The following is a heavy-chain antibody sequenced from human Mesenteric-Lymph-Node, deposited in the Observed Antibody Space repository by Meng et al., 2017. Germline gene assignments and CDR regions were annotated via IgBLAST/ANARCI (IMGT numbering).Heavy chain of an antibody. Sequence: SETLSLTCTVSGGSISSNTYSWGWIRQSPGKGLEWIGTIFSSGFIYYNPSLMSRVTISVDPSKNQFSLRLISVTAADTALYYCAREGHGKSSDYWAQGTQVTVSS. J-gene: IGHJ4*02. V-gene: IGHV4-39*07. CDR1: GGSISSNTYS. D-gene: IGHD1-26*01. CDR2: IFSSGFI. CDR3: AREGHGKSSDY.